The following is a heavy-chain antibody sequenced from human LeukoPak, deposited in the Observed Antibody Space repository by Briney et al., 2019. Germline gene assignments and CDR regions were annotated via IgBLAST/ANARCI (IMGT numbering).Heavy chain of an antibody. V-gene: IGHV5-51*01. Sequence: GESLKISCKGSGYTFISYWIGWVRQTPGKGLEWMGIIYPGDSDTRYSPSFQGQVTISADKSISTAYLQWSSLEASDTAMYYCGRHPIGQVAGFGLFDYWGQGTLVTVSS. CDR1: GYTFISYW. D-gene: IGHD6-19*01. CDR2: IYPGDSDT. J-gene: IGHJ4*02. CDR3: GRHPIGQVAGFGLFDY.